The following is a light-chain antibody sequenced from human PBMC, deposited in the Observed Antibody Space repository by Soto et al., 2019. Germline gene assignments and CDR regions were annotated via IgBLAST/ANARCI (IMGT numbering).Light chain of an antibody. CDR3: QQLKT. Sequence: EILLTHSPATLSLSPGERATLSCRASQSVSSYLAWYQQKPGQAPRLLIYDASNRATGIPARFSGSGSGTDFTLNISSLEPEDFAVYYCQQLKTFGQGTKVDIK. V-gene: IGKV3-11*01. CDR1: QSVSSY. J-gene: IGKJ1*01. CDR2: DAS.